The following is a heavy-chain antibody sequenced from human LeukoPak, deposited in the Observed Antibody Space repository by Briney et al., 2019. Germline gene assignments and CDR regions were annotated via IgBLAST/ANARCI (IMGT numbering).Heavy chain of an antibody. CDR2: IKQDGSEK. CDR3: ARDNEDYDFWSGYYEIRFDP. D-gene: IGHD3-3*01. V-gene: IGHV3-7*01. J-gene: IGHJ5*02. CDR1: GFTFSSYW. Sequence: GRSLRLSCAASGFTFSSYWMSWVRQAPGKGLEWVANIKQDGSEKYYVDSVKGRFTISRDNAKNSLYLQMNSLRAEDTAVYYCARDNEDYDFWSGYYEIRFDPWGQGTLVTVSS.